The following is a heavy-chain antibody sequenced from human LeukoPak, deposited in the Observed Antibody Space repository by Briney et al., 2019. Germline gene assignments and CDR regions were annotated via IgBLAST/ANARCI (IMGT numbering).Heavy chain of an antibody. CDR3: ARHTSSSTDH. J-gene: IGHJ4*02. CDR2: IYPGDSDT. CDR1: GYSLTSFW. V-gene: IGHV5-51*01. Sequence: PGESLKISCKGSGYSLTSFWIAWVRQMPGKGLEWMGIIYPGDSDTRYSPSFQGQVTISADKSIGTAYLQWSSLKASDTAMYYCARHTSSSTDHWGQGTLVTVSS.